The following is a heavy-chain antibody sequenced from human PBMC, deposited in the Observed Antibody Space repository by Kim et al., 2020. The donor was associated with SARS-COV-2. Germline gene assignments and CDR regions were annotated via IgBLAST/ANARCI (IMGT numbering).Heavy chain of an antibody. V-gene: IGHV1-24*01. Sequence: ASVKVSCKVSGYTLTDLSMHWVRQAPGKGLEWMGGFDPEDGETIYAQKFQGRVTMTEDTSTDTAYMELSSLRSEDTAVYYCATGVGMGVPSWFDPWGQGTLVTVSS. CDR3: ATGVGMGVPSWFDP. D-gene: IGHD1-26*01. J-gene: IGHJ5*02. CDR2: FDPEDGET. CDR1: GYTLTDLS.